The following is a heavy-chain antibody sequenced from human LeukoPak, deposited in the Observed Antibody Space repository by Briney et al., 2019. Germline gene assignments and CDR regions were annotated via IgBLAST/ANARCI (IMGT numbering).Heavy chain of an antibody. CDR2: ISYNGGTV. J-gene: IGHJ5*02. V-gene: IGHV3-48*03. CDR3: AKHHMSS. Sequence: PGGSLSLSCAVSGFSFSIYEMNWVRQAPGRGLEWVSLISYNGGTVNYADYVKGRFIISRDNAKNSLFLQMSSLGVEDTAIYYCAKHHMSSWGQGTLVTVSS. D-gene: IGHD3-10*01. CDR1: GFSFSIYE.